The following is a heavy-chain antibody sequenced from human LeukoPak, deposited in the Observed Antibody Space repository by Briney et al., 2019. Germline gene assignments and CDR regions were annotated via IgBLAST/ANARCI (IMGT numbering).Heavy chain of an antibody. J-gene: IGHJ4*02. D-gene: IGHD3-10*01. V-gene: IGHV3-74*03. CDR2: INGDGNIT. Sequence: GGSLRLSCGASGFTFRSYWMHWVRQAPGKGLVWVSGINGDGNITKYADSVKGRFTISRDNAESTVYLQMSSLRDEDTAVYFCLRDFPSGYWGQGTLVTVSS. CDR3: LRDFPSGY. CDR1: GFTFRSYW.